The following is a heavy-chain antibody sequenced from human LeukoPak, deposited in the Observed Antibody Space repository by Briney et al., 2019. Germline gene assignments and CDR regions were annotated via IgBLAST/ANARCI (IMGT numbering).Heavy chain of an antibody. Sequence: ASVKVSCKASGYTFTGYYMHWVRQAPGQGLEWMGWINPNSGGTNYAQKFQGWVTMTRDTSISTAYMELSSLRSEDTAVYYCAGSRPRVDTAMVYFDYWGQGTLVTVSS. CDR3: AGSRPRVDTAMVYFDY. CDR1: GYTFTGYY. V-gene: IGHV1-2*04. D-gene: IGHD5-18*01. J-gene: IGHJ4*02. CDR2: INPNSGGT.